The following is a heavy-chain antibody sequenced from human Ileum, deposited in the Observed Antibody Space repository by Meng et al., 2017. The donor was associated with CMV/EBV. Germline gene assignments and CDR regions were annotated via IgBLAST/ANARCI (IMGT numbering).Heavy chain of an antibody. CDR1: GFTFNTYE. D-gene: IGHD1-1*01. CDR3: ARERTRYTNYQYYGMDV. Sequence: GESLKISCAASGFTFNTYEMNCVRQAPGKGLEWVSYISAASVNMFYADSVKGRFTISRDNAKSSLYLQMSSLRAEDTATYYCARERTRYTNYQYYGMDVWGQGTMVTVSS. J-gene: IGHJ6*02. CDR2: ISAASVNM. V-gene: IGHV3-48*03.